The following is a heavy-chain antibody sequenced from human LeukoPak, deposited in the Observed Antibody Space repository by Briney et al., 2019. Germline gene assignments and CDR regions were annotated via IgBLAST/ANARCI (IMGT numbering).Heavy chain of an antibody. Sequence: GGSLRLSCAVSGFTFNSYPMHWVRQAPGKGLEWVAVMWYDGSNKYYPDSVKGRFTFSRDDSKNTLYLQMDSLRAEDTAVYYCARGSTGQYYYYYYMDVWGKGTTVTVSS. CDR2: MWYDGSNK. J-gene: IGHJ6*03. D-gene: IGHD1-1*01. CDR3: ARGSTGQYYYYYYMDV. CDR1: GFTFNSYP. V-gene: IGHV3-33*01.